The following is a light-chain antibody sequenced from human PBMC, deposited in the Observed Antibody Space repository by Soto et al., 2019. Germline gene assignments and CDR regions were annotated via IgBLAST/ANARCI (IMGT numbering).Light chain of an antibody. J-gene: IGLJ3*02. CDR2: EGS. CDR3: CSYGRGGTPE. Sequence: QSALTQPASVSGSPGQSITISCTGSRSDVETSDVVSWYQQHPGQAPKAVIYEGSRRLPGVSNRFSGSKSGNTASLIISGLQTEDEADYYFCSYGRGGTPEFGGGTKLTVL. V-gene: IGLV2-23*01. CDR1: RSDVETSDV.